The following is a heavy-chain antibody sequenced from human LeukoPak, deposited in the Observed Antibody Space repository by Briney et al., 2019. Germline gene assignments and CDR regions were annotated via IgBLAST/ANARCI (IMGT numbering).Heavy chain of an antibody. V-gene: IGHV3-30*03. CDR3: ARDPHYDILTGYFDY. D-gene: IGHD3-9*01. Sequence: QTGGSLRLSCAASGFTFSSYGMHWVRQAPGKGLEWVAVISYDGSNKYYADSVKGRFTISRDNSKNTLYLQMNSLRAEDTAVYYCARDPHYDILTGYFDYWGQGTLVTVSS. CDR1: GFTFSSYG. CDR2: ISYDGSNK. J-gene: IGHJ4*02.